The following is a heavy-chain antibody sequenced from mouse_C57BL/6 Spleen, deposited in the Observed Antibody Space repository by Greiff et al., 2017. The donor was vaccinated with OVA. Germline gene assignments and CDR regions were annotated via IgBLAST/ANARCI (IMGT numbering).Heavy chain of an antibody. CDR3: ARQTLYYGNPLYFDY. CDR2: IYPRSGNT. CDR1: GYTFTSYG. V-gene: IGHV1-81*01. Sequence: VQLQQSGAELARPGASVKLSCKASGYTFTSYGISWVKQRTGQGLEWIGEIYPRSGNTYYNEKFKGKATLTADKSSSTAYMELRSLTSEDSAVYFCARQTLYYGNPLYFDYWGQGTTLTVSS. J-gene: IGHJ2*01. D-gene: IGHD2-1*01.